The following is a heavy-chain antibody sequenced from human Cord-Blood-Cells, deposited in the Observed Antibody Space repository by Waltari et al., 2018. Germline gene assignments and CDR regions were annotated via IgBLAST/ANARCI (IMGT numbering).Heavy chain of an antibody. D-gene: IGHD3-10*01. CDR2: NYYSRSP. CDR1: GGHVSSGSYY. Sequence: HVQLQELGSGLVKPLETLFLTCTVSGGHVSSGSYYWSWIRQPPGKGLEWFGYNYYSRSPHYSPSLMPRVSTSVDTSKNVFSLKRTSVTVVDTTVYYCERGTLLYGNYYDYWGPGTLLPGSS. J-gene: IGHJ4*02. V-gene: IGHV4-61*01. CDR3: ERGTLLYGNYYDY.